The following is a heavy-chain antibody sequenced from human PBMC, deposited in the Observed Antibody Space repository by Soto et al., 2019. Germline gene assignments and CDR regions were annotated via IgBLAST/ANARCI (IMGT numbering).Heavy chain of an antibody. CDR3: ACHVTMSGTRGFDS. V-gene: IGHV4-4*02. Sequence: QIHLQQSGPGLVKPSGTLSLNCAVSGGSISGVNWWSWVRQPPGEGLEWIGDIYHSGYTRTNYYPSLKSPVTIAMDESENRFSLVLTSVTDADTAVYFCACHVTMSGTRGFDSWGQGTLVTASS. D-gene: IGHD6-13*01. CDR2: IYHSGYTRT. J-gene: IGHJ4*02. CDR1: GGSISGVNW.